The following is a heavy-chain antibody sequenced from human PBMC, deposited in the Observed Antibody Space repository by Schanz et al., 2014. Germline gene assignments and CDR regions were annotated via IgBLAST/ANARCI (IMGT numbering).Heavy chain of an antibody. D-gene: IGHD6-19*01. Sequence: QVQLVESGGGVVQPGRSLRLSCAASGFTVRSYAMHWVRQAPGKGLEWVAAISYDGSNQYYTDSVKGRFTVSRDNSKNTVYLQMNSLRAEDTAVYYCAKDLAVAGDYWGQGTLVTVSS. J-gene: IGHJ4*02. CDR3: AKDLAVAGDY. V-gene: IGHV3-30*04. CDR2: ISYDGSNQ. CDR1: GFTVRSYA.